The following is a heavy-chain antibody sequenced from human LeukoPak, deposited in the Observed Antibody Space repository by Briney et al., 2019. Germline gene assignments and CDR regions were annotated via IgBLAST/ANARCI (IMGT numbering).Heavy chain of an antibody. D-gene: IGHD5-24*01. CDR2: ISYSGST. V-gene: IGHV4-59*01. CDR1: GGSISSYY. CDR3: TRDRRDGYNYVDV. J-gene: IGHJ4*02. Sequence: PSETLSLTCTVSGGSISSYYWSWMRQPPGKGLEWIGYISYSGSTGYNPSLKGRVTMSVDTSKNQFSLKLNSVTPADTAIYSCTRDRRDGYNYVDVWGQGTLVTVSS.